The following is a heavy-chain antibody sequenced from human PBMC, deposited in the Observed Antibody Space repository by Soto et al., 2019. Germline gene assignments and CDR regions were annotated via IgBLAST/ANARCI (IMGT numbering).Heavy chain of an antibody. J-gene: IGHJ2*01. V-gene: IGHV4-34*01. Sequence: PSETLSLTCAVYGGAFSGYYWSWIRQPPGKGLEWIGEINHSGSTNYNPSLKSRVTISVDTSKNQFSLKLSSVTAADTAVYYCARDYCSGGSCYGWYFDLWGRGTLVTVSS. CDR3: ARDYCSGGSCYGWYFDL. CDR2: INHSGST. CDR1: GGAFSGYY. D-gene: IGHD2-15*01.